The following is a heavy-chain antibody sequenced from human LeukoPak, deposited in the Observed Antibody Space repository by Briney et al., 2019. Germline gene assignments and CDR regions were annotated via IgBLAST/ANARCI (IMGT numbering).Heavy chain of an antibody. CDR2: IYYSGST. D-gene: IGHD3-10*01. V-gene: IGHV4-59*01. J-gene: IGHJ2*01. Sequence: SETLSLTCTVSGASISSYYWSWIRQPPGKGLEWIGYIYYSGSTNYNPSLKSRVTISVDTSKNQFSLKLSSVTAADTAVYYCARDRYYYGSGSYSTDWYFDLWGRGTLVTVSS. CDR1: GASISSYY. CDR3: ARDRYYYGSGSYSTDWYFDL.